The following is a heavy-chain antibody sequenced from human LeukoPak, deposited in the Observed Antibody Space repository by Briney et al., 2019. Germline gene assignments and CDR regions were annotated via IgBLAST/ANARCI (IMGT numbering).Heavy chain of an antibody. Sequence: ASVKVSCKASGYTFTGYYMHWVRQAPGQGLEWMGWINPNSGGTNYAQKFQGRVTMARDTSVSTAYMELSSLRSDDTAVYYCARGGPRDGYLWGQGTLVTVSS. D-gene: IGHD5-24*01. CDR2: INPNSGGT. V-gene: IGHV1-2*02. CDR1: GYTFTGYY. CDR3: ARGGPRDGYL. J-gene: IGHJ5*02.